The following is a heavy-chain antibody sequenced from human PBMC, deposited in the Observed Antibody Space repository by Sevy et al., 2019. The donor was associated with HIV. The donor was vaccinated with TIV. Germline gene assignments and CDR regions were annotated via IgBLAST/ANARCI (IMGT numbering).Heavy chain of an antibody. D-gene: IGHD6-13*01. CDR1: GFTFYNYG. J-gene: IGHJ4*02. CDR2: ISYDGKNE. V-gene: IGHV3-30*18. CDR3: AKDRSGSWSVDY. Sequence: GGSLRLSCAGSGFTFYNYGIHWVRQAPGKGLEWVTMISYDGKNENYADSVKGRFTISRDNSKNTVYLQMNSLRPDDTAIYYCAKDRSGSWSVDYWGQGTLLTVSS.